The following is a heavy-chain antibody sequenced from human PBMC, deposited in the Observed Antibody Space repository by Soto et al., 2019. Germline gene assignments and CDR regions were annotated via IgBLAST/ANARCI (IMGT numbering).Heavy chain of an antibody. CDR1: GGSISSYY. V-gene: IGHV4-4*07. CDR3: AREGVNGIAAPAGVSGP. D-gene: IGHD6-13*01. Sequence: PSETLSLTCTVSGGSISSYYWSWIRQPAGKGLEWIGRIYTSGSTNYNPSLKSRVTMSVDTSKNQFSLKLSSVTAADTAVYYCAREGVNGIAAPAGVSGPWGQGTLVTVSS. CDR2: IYTSGST. J-gene: IGHJ5*02.